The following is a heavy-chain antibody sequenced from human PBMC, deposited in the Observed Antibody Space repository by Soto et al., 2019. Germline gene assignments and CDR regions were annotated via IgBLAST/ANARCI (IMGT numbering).Heavy chain of an antibody. D-gene: IGHD3-10*02. CDR3: TIVRVADSALDH. CDR1: GFIFSNNG. V-gene: IGHV3-30*02. J-gene: IGHJ4*02. CDR2: MSYDGSDT. Sequence: GSLRLSCVGSGFIFSNNGMHWVRQIPGKGLEWVAFMSYDGSDTFYADSVKGRFTISRDNSKNTLFLHMSNLRAEDTAMYYCTIVRVADSALDHWGQGTLVTVSS.